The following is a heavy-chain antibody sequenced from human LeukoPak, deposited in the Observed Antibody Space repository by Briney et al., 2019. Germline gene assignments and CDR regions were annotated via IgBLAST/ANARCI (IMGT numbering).Heavy chain of an antibody. J-gene: IGHJ6*02. Sequence: SETLSLTCAVYGGSFSGYYWSWIRQPPGKGLEWIGEINHSGSTNYNPSLKSRVTTSVDTSKNQFSLKLSSVTAADTAVYYCARGSSRGYSGYDDYYGMDVWGQGTTVTVSS. V-gene: IGHV4-34*01. D-gene: IGHD5-12*01. CDR3: ARGSSRGYSGYDDYYGMDV. CDR2: INHSGST. CDR1: GGSFSGYY.